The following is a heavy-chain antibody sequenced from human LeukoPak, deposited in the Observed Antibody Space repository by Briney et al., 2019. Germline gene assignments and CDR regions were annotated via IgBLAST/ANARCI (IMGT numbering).Heavy chain of an antibody. Sequence: SETLSLTCAVYGGSFSGYYWSWIRQPPGKGLEWIGEINHSGSTNYNPSLKSRVTISVDTSKNQFSLKLSSVTAADTAVYYCARGLMVRWEVRFDLWGQGTLVTVSS. CDR3: ARGLMVRWEVRFDL. D-gene: IGHD3-10*01. CDR1: GGSFSGYY. V-gene: IGHV4-34*01. J-gene: IGHJ5*02. CDR2: INHSGST.